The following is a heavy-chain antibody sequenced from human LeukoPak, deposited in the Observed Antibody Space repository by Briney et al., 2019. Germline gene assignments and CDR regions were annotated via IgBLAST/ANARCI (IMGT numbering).Heavy chain of an antibody. Sequence: GRSLRLSCAASGFTFSSDAMSWVRQAPGKGLEWVLAISGSGGSTYYADSVKGRFTISRDNSKNTLYLQMNSLRAEDTAVYYCAKDGQSLGYYTNGVCYVYYYGMDVWGQGTTVTVSS. CDR2: ISGSGGST. J-gene: IGHJ6*02. V-gene: IGHV3-23*01. CDR3: AKDGQSLGYYTNGVCYVYYYGMDV. CDR1: GFTFSSDA. D-gene: IGHD2-8*01.